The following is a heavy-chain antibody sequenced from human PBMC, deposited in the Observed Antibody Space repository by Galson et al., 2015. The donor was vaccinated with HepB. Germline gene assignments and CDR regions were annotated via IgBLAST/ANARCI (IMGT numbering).Heavy chain of an antibody. CDR3: ARALVQQQLDYYYYGMDV. Sequence: SLRLSCAASGFTFSSYAMHWVRQAPGKGLEWVAVISYDGGNKYYADSVKGRFTISRDNSKNTLYLQMNSLRAEDTAVYYCARALVQQQLDYYYYGMDVWGQGTTVTVSS. D-gene: IGHD6-13*01. V-gene: IGHV3-30*04. CDR1: GFTFSSYA. J-gene: IGHJ6*02. CDR2: ISYDGGNK.